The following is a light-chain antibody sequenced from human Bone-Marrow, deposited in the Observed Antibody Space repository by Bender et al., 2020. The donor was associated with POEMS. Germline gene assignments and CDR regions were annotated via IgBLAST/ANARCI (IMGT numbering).Light chain of an antibody. J-gene: IGLJ2*01. V-gene: IGLV2-14*03. CDR3: SSFTDRTSLVVF. CDR1: SSDVGDFYH. Sequence: QSALTQPASVSGSPGQSITISCTATSSDVGDFYHVSWYQQYPGKAPKLMIYDVNNRPSGVPSRFSGYKSVNTASLIISALQAEDEAEYYCSSFTDRTSLVVFFGGGTKMTVL. CDR2: DVN.